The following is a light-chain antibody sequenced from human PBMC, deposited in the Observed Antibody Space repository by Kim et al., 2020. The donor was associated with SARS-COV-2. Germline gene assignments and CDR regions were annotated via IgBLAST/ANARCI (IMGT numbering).Light chain of an antibody. CDR3: QQRSNWPPLT. J-gene: IGKJ4*01. Sequence: APGERAPLSCRASQSVSSFLAWYQQKPGQAPRLLIYDASNRATGIPARFSGSGSGTDFTLTISGLEPEDFAVYYCQQRSNWPPLTFGGGTKVDIK. V-gene: IGKV3-11*01. CDR1: QSVSSF. CDR2: DAS.